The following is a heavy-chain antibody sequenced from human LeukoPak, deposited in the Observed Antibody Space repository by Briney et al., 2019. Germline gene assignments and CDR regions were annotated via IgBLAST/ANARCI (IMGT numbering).Heavy chain of an antibody. Sequence: PSETLSLNCTVSGGSSSSGTYYWNWLRQPPGKGLEWIGHIYHSGSTYYNPSLKSRVTISLDRSKNQLSLELTSVTAADTAVYYCARNSYYDSSGYEGYYYYMDVWGKGTTVTVSS. D-gene: IGHD3-22*01. CDR2: IYHSGST. V-gene: IGHV4-30-2*01. CDR1: GGSSSSGTYY. J-gene: IGHJ6*03. CDR3: ARNSYYDSSGYEGYYYYMDV.